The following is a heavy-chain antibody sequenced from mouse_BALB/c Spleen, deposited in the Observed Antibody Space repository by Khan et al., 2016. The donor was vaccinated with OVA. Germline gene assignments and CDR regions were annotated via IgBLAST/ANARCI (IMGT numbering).Heavy chain of an antibody. CDR1: GFSLTTYG. V-gene: IGHV2-2*02. CDR2: IWSGGST. CDR3: ARNYDYDEGLAY. J-gene: IGHJ3*01. D-gene: IGHD2-4*01. Sequence: VQLQESGPGLVQPSQSLSITCTVSGFSLTTYGVHWVRQSPGKGLEWLGVIWSGGSTDYNAAFISRLSISKDSSKSQVFFKMNSLQVNDTAIYYCARNYDYDEGLAYWGQGTLVTVS.